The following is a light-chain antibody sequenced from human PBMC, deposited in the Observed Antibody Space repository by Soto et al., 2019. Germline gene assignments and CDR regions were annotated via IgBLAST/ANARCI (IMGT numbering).Light chain of an antibody. CDR1: QSVVSN. J-gene: IGKJ1*01. CDR2: GAS. CDR3: QQYGSSPWT. V-gene: IGKV3-20*01. Sequence: EIVLTQSPATLSVSPGQRATLSCRASQSVVSNLAWYQQKPGQAPRLLIYGASTRAAGVPVRFSGSGSGTDFTLTISRLEPEDFAVYYCQQYGSSPWTFGQGTKVDIK.